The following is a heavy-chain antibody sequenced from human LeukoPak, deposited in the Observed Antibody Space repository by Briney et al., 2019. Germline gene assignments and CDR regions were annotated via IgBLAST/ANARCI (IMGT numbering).Heavy chain of an antibody. D-gene: IGHD3-22*01. CDR1: GFTFSSHW. CDR3: AREVGDYYDSSGSFGY. Sequence: GGSLRLSCAASGFTFSSHWMHWVRQGPGKGLVWVSRINSDGSRTIYTDSVKGRFTISRDSAKNTLYLQMNSLRAEDTAVYYCAREVGDYYDSSGSFGYWGQGTLVTVSS. V-gene: IGHV3-74*01. CDR2: INSDGSRT. J-gene: IGHJ4*02.